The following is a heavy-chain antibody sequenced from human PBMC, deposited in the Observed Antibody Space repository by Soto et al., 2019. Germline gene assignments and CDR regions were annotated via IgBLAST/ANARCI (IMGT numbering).Heavy chain of an antibody. CDR2: IIPIFGTT. CDR1: GGTFSRYA. D-gene: IGHD4-17*01. CDR3: SRGNSLEDYGGQGCYFDY. V-gene: IGHV1-69*12. Sequence: HVQLVQSGAEVKKPGSSVKVFCKASGGTFSRYAISWVRQAPGQGLEWMGGIIPIFGTTNYAQKFQGRVTIIADESTNTASMELSSLTSEDTAVYYCSRGNSLEDYGGQGCYFDYWGQGTLVTVSS. J-gene: IGHJ4*02.